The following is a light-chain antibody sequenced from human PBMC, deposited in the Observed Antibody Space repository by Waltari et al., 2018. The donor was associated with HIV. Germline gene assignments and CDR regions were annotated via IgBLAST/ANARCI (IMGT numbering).Light chain of an antibody. J-gene: IGLJ2*01. CDR1: ALPKQY. CDR2: KDS. CDR3: QSADSSGTHVV. Sequence: SPGQTARITCSGDALPKQYAYWYQQKPGQAPVLVIYKDSERPSGIPERFSGSSSGTTVTLTISGVQAEDEADYYCQSADSSGTHVVFGGGTKLTVL. V-gene: IGLV3-25*03.